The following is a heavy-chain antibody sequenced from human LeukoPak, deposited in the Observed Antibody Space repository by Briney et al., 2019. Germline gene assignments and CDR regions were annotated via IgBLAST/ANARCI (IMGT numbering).Heavy chain of an antibody. CDR1: GYAISSGYY. D-gene: IGHD6-25*01. J-gene: IGHJ3*01. V-gene: IGHV4-38-2*02. Sequence: SETLSLTCTVSGYAISSGYYWGWIRQPPGTGLEWIAKIYHDGTTHYNPPLQSRTTMSVDTSKNDFSLRLSSVTAADTAMYYCVRDSSGTLAFDVWGQGTMLTVSS. CDR3: VRDSSGTLAFDV. CDR2: IYHDGTT.